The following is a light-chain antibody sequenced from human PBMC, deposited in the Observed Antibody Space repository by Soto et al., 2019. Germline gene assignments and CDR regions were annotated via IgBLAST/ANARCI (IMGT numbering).Light chain of an antibody. J-gene: IGKJ5*01. CDR3: QQSFTTASIT. CDR2: AAS. Sequence: DIQMTQSPSSLSASVGDRVTITCRASQSISRNLNWYHHKPGKAPKLLIYAASSLQNGVPSRFRGGGSGTEFTLSISSLLPEDFVTYYCQQSFTTASITFGQGTRLEIK. CDR1: QSISRN. V-gene: IGKV1-39*01.